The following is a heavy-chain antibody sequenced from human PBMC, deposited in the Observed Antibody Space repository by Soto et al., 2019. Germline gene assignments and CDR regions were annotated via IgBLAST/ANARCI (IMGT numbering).Heavy chain of an antibody. Sequence: RGESLKISCKGSGYSFTSYWISWVRQMPGKGLEWMGRIDPSDSYTNYSPSFQGHVTISADKSISTAYLQWSSLKASDTAMYYCARFKAAMALYYYYGMDVWGQGTTVTVSS. D-gene: IGHD5-18*01. CDR3: ARFKAAMALYYYYGMDV. V-gene: IGHV5-10-1*01. CDR2: IDPSDSYT. J-gene: IGHJ6*02. CDR1: GYSFTSYW.